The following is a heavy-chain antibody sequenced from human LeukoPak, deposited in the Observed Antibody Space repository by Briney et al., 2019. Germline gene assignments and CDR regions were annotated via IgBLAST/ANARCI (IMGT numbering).Heavy chain of an antibody. CDR1: GYTFTGYY. CDR3: ARARLAPYGSWGSGYYFDY. J-gene: IGHJ4*02. CDR2: INPNSGGT. V-gene: IGHV1-2*02. Sequence: GASVKVSCKASGYTFTGYYMHWVRQAPGQGLEWMGWINPNSGGTNYAQKFQGRVTMTRDTSISTAYMELCRLRSDDTAVYYCARARLAPYGSWGSGYYFDYWGQGTLVTVSS. D-gene: IGHD2-15*01.